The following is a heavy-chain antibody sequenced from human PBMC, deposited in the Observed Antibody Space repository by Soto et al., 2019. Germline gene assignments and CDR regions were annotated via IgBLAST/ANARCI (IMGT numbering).Heavy chain of an antibody. CDR1: GGSFSGYY. CDR2: INHSGST. D-gene: IGHD7-27*01. J-gene: IGHJ4*02. Sequence: PSETLSLTCAVYGGSFSGYYWSWIRQPPGKGLEWIGEINHSGSTNYNPSLKSRVTISVDTSKNQFSLKLSSVTAADTAVYYCARGLGTSQYWGQGTLVTVSS. CDR3: ARGLGTSQY. V-gene: IGHV4-34*01.